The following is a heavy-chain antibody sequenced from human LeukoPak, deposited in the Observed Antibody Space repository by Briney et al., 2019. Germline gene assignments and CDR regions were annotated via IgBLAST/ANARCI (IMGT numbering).Heavy chain of an antibody. CDR2: MNSNSGNT. J-gene: IGHJ4*02. CDR3: ARDPDRGGGFDY. CDR1: GYTFTSYD. D-gene: IGHD2-15*01. V-gene: IGHV1-8*01. Sequence: GASVKVSCKASGYTFTSYDINWVRQATGQGLEWMGWMNSNSGNTGYAQKFQGRVTMTRNTSISTAYMELSSLRSEDTAVYYCARDPDRGGGFDYWGQGTLVTASS.